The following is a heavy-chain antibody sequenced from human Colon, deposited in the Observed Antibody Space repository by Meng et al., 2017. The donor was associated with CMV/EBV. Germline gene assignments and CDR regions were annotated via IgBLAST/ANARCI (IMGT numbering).Heavy chain of an antibody. CDR3: ARRRGGVRGGPLDY. Sequence: SGPTLVKPTQTRTLTCTLSGFSLSTSGVGGGWTRQPPGKALEWLALIYWYDDRRYSPSLKSRLTITKDTSKNQVVLTMTNMDPVDTATYYCARRRGGVRGGPLDYWGQGTLVTVSS. D-gene: IGHD3-10*01. V-gene: IGHV2-5*01. J-gene: IGHJ4*02. CDR2: IYWYDDR. CDR1: GFSLSTSGVG.